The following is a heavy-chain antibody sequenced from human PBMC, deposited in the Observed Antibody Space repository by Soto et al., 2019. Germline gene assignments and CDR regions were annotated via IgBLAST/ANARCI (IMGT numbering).Heavy chain of an antibody. D-gene: IGHD2-21*01. CDR2: ISGDGGST. CDR3: AKDKYDGTLGQGNFVGDGDNWFDS. Sequence: GGSLRLSCAASGFTFNDYAMHWVRQAPGKGLEWVSLISGDGGSTYYADSVKGRFTISRDNIKNSLYLQMNSLRPEDTGLYYGAKDKYDGTLGQGNFVGDGDNWFDSWGQGTLVTVSS. V-gene: IGHV3-43*02. J-gene: IGHJ5*01. CDR1: GFTFNDYA.